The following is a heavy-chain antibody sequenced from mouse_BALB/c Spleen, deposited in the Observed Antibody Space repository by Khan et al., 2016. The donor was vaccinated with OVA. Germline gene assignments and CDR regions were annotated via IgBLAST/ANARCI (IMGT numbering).Heavy chain of an antibody. Sequence: VQLKQSGAELVKSGATVKLSCTASGLNIKDTYMHWLKQWSEQGLEWIGRIDTQNGNTKYDQKFKGKATITAETSSNKAYLQLSNLTNEDTAVYYCARMAEKWGQGTTLTVSS. V-gene: IGHV14-3*02. CDR2: IDTQNGNT. CDR1: GLNIKDTY. CDR3: ARMAEK. J-gene: IGHJ2*01.